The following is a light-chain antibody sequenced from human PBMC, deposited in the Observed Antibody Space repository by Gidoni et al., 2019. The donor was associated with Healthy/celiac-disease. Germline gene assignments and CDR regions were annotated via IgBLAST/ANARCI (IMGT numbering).Light chain of an antibody. CDR2: AAS. CDR1: QDITNY. V-gene: IGKV1-33*01. J-gene: IGKJ4*01. CDR3: QQYDNPPLT. Sequence: DIQMTQSPSSLSASVGDRVTITCQASQDITNYLNWYQQKPGKAPKLLIYAASNLETGVPSRFSGRGSGTDFTFTISSLQPEDIATYYCQQYDNPPLTFXGXTKVEIK.